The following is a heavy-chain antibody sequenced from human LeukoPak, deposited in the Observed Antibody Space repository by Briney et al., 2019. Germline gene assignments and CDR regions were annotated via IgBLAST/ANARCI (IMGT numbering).Heavy chain of an antibody. V-gene: IGHV4-38-2*02. D-gene: IGHD5-12*01. J-gene: IGHJ6*03. CDR1: GYSISSGYF. CDR2: IYHSGST. Sequence: PSETLSLTCTVSGYSISSGYFWGWIRQPPGKGLEWIGSIYHSGSTYYNPSLKSRVTISVDTSKNQFSLKLSSVTAADTAVYYCARLRTPYYYYMDVWGKGTTVTVSS. CDR3: ARLRTPYYYYMDV.